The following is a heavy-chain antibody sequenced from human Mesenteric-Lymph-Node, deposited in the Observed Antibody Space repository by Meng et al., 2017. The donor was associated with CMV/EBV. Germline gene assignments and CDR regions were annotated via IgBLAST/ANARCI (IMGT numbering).Heavy chain of an antibody. V-gene: IGHV4-59*01. CDR3: ARDFRGLNYALDY. Sequence: SETLSLTCTVSDGSFGNYYWSWIRQPPGRRLEWIGYIYYSGTTNYNPSLKSRVTISIDTSKNQFSLKLTSVTAADTAVYYCARDFRGLNYALDYWGQGTLVTVSS. D-gene: IGHD3-10*01. CDR1: DGSFGNYY. CDR2: IYYSGTT. J-gene: IGHJ4*02.